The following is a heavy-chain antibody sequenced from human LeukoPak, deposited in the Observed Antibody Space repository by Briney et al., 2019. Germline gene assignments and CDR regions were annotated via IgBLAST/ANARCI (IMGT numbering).Heavy chain of an antibody. CDR2: IYSGGST. J-gene: IGHJ4*02. D-gene: IGHD3-10*01. Sequence: QPGGSLRLSCAASGFTVSSNYMSWVRQAPGKGLEWVSVIYSGGSTYCADSVKGRFTISRDNSKNTLYLQMNSLRAEDTAVYYCAREKRGMVRGVISCFDYWGQGTLVTVSS. CDR1: GFTVSSNY. CDR3: AREKRGMVRGVISCFDY. V-gene: IGHV3-66*01.